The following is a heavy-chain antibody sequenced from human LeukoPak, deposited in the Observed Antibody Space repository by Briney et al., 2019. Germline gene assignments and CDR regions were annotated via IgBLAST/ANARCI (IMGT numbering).Heavy chain of an antibody. CDR3: AKTVVAAPSLSG. V-gene: IGHV3-23*01. Sequence: TGGSLRLSCAASGFTFSSYAMSWVRQAPGKGLEWVSAISGSGGSTYYADSVKGQFTISRDNSKNTLYLQMNSLRAEDTAVYYCAKTVVAAPSLSGWGQGTLVTVSS. D-gene: IGHD2-15*01. CDR2: ISGSGGST. CDR1: GFTFSSYA. J-gene: IGHJ4*02.